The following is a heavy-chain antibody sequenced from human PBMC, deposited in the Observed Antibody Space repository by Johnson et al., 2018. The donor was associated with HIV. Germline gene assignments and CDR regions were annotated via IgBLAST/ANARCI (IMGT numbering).Heavy chain of an antibody. V-gene: IGHV3-7*01. D-gene: IGHD5-24*01. CDR3: AREVRRWLQFDAFDI. Sequence: EQLVESGGGLVQPGGSLRLSCAASGFTFSSYWMSWVRQAPGKGLEWVANIKQDGSVKYYVDAVKGRFTISRDNAKNSLYLQMNSLRAEDTAVYYCAREVRRWLQFDAFDIWGQGTMVTVSS. J-gene: IGHJ3*02. CDR1: GFTFSSYW. CDR2: IKQDGSVK.